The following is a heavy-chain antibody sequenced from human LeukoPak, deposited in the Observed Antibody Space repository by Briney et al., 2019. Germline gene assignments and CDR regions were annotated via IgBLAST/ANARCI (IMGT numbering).Heavy chain of an antibody. CDR3: ARDLNYYDSSGRGVGY. Sequence: PGGSLRLSCAASGFTFSSYEMNWVRQAPGKGLEWVSSISSSSSYIYYADSVKGRFTISRDNAKNSLYLQMNSLRAEDTAVYYCARDLNYYDSSGRGVGYWGQGTLVTVSS. CDR1: GFTFSSYE. V-gene: IGHV3-21*01. CDR2: ISSSSSYI. J-gene: IGHJ4*02. D-gene: IGHD3-22*01.